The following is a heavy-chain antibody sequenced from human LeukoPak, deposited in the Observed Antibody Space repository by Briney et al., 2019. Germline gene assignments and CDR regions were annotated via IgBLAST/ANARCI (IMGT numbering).Heavy chain of an antibody. V-gene: IGHV4-39*01. Sequence: PSETLSLTCTVSGGSISSSSYYWGWTRQPPGKGLDWIGSIYYSGSTYYNPSLKSRVTISVDTSKNQFTLQLRSVPAADAAVYYCARDLIAAAARAAPWGQGTLVTVSS. CDR2: IYYSGST. CDR1: GGSISSSSYY. J-gene: IGHJ5*02. D-gene: IGHD6-13*01. CDR3: ARDLIAAAARAAP.